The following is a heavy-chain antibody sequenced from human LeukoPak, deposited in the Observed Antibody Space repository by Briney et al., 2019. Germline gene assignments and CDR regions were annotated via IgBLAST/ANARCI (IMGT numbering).Heavy chain of an antibody. CDR2: IYSGGST. CDR1: GFTVSSNY. J-gene: IGHJ4*02. Sequence: GGSLILSCAASGFTVSSNYMSLVRQAPGKGLEWVSVIYSGGSTYYADSVKGRFTISRDNSKNTLYLQMNSLRAEDTAVYYCAKTSSWYGYYFDYWGQGTLVTVSS. D-gene: IGHD6-13*01. CDR3: AKTSSWYGYYFDY. V-gene: IGHV3-66*01.